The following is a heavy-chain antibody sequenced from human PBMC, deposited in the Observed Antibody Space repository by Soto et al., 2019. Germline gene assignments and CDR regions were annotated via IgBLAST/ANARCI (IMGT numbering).Heavy chain of an antibody. CDR1: GFIVTSSY. CDR3: ARVQMGYCSSTSCNYGMDV. V-gene: IGHV3-66*01. J-gene: IGHJ6*02. CDR2: IYSGGTT. D-gene: IGHD2-2*01. Sequence: EVQLVESGGGLVQPGGSLRLSCADSGFIVTSSYMSWVRQAPGKGLEWVSVIYSGGTTYYADSVKGRFTISRDNSKNTMXXQMNRLSAEDTAVYYCARVQMGYCSSTSCNYGMDVWGQGTTVTVSS.